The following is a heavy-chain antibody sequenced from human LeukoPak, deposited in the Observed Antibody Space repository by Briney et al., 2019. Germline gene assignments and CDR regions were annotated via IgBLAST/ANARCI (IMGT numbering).Heavy chain of an antibody. CDR3: ARESEYSSSWYPSPLDY. J-gene: IGHJ4*02. V-gene: IGHV3-72*01. CDR1: GFIFSRDS. D-gene: IGHD6-13*01. Sequence: PGGSLRLSCEASGFIFSRDSMNWVRQAPGKGLEWVGRTRNKANSYTTEYAASVKGRFTISRDDSKNSLYLQMNSLKTEDTAVYYCARESEYSSSWYPSPLDYWGQGTLVTVSS. CDR2: TRNKANSYTT.